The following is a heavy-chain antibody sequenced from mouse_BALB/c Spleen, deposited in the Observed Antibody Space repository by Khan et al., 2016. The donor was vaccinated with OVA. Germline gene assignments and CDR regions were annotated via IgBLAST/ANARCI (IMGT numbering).Heavy chain of an antibody. CDR1: GDSISSGY. CDR2: MISSGYT. J-gene: IGHJ3*01. V-gene: IGHV3-8*02. D-gene: IGHD2-14*01. Sequence: EVQLQESGPSLVQPSQTLSLTCSVPGDSISSGYWSWIRKFPGNKLEYMGYMISSGYTYYNPSLKSRISITRHTSTNQYYLQLNPVTTEDTATYYCARSTYRYAFAYWGQGTLVTVSA. CDR3: ARSTYRYAFAY.